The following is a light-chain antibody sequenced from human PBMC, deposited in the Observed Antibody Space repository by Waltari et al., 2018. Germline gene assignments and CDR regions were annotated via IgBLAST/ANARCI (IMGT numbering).Light chain of an antibody. V-gene: IGLV3-16*01. Sequence: SYELTQPPSVSVSLGQLARIPCSGEALPKKYSYWYQQKPGQFPVLVINKDSERPAGIAERFSGSSSGTIVTLTSSGVQAEDEADYYCLSADSSGTSWVFGGGTKLTVL. CDR3: LSADSSGTSWV. J-gene: IGLJ3*02. CDR2: KDS. CDR1: ALPKKY.